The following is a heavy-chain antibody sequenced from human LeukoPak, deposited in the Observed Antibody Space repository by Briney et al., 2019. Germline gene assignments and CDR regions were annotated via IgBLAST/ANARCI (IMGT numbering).Heavy chain of an antibody. CDR1: GYTFTSYY. CDR2: INPSGGST. V-gene: IGHV1-46*01. Sequence: GASVKVSCKASGYTFTSYYMHWVRQAPGQGLEWMGIINPSGGSTSYAQKFQGRVTMTRDTSTSTVCMELSSLRSEDTAVYYCARGGYPGYYYYYYGMDVWGQGTTVTVSS. D-gene: IGHD5-12*01. J-gene: IGHJ6*02. CDR3: ARGGYPGYYYYYYGMDV.